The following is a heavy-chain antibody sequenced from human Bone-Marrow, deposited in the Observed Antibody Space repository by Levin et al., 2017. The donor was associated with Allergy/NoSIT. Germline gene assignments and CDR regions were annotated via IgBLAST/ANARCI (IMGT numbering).Heavy chain of an antibody. D-gene: IGHD5-18*01. CDR2: IYSGGST. CDR3: AGHTAGDY. V-gene: IGHV3-66*04. J-gene: IGHJ4*02. CDR1: EFTVSNNH. Sequence: GGSLRLSCAASEFTVSNNHMNWIRQAPGKGLEWVSLIYSGGSTYYADSVKGRFTISRDNSKNTLYLQMNSLRAEDTAVYYCAGHTAGDYWGQGALVTVSS.